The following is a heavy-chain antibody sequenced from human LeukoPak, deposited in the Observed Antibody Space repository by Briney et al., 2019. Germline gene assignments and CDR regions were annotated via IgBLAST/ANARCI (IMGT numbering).Heavy chain of an antibody. CDR2: MNPNSGNT. D-gene: IGHD1-1*01. CDR3: ARGSARRTFNWFDP. V-gene: IGHV1-8*01. CDR1: GYTFTSYD. J-gene: IGHJ5*02. Sequence: GASVTVSCKASGYTFTSYDINWVRQAPGQGLEWMGWMNPNSGNTGYAQKFQGRVTMTKNTSISTAYMELSSLRSEDTAVYYCARGSARRTFNWFDPWGQGTLVTVSS.